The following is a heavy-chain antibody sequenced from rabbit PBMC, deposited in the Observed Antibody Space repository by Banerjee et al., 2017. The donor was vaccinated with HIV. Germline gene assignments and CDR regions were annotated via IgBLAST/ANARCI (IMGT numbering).Heavy chain of an antibody. D-gene: IGHD2-1*01. V-gene: IGHV1S40*01. J-gene: IGHJ4*01. CDR2: IYTGIGTT. Sequence: QSLEESGGDLVKPGASLTLTCTASGFSFSSSYYLCWVRQAPGKGLEWIGCIYTGIGTTYYASWAKGRFTISKTSSTTVTLQMTSLTVADTATYFCARDGSYDEYGDYDLWGPGTL. CDR1: GFSFSSSYY. CDR3: ARDGSYDEYGDYDL.